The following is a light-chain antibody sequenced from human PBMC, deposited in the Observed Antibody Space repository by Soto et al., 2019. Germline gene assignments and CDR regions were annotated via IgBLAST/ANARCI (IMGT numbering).Light chain of an antibody. V-gene: IGKV1-17*01. CDR3: QHYNSYSEA. Sequence: IQMTQSPASLSASVGDRVTITYRASQGIRDDLAWYQQKPGKAPKLLIYSASSLPSGVPSRFSGSGSGTEFTLTISSLQPDDFATYYCQHYNSYSEAFGQGTKVDI. CDR1: QGIRDD. CDR2: SAS. J-gene: IGKJ1*01.